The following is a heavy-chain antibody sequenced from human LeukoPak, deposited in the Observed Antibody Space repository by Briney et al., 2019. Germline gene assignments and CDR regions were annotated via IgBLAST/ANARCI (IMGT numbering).Heavy chain of an antibody. V-gene: IGHV1-3*01. CDR1: GYTFTTYA. CDR3: ARDGPYYYFDY. CDR2: INAGTGDT. J-gene: IGHJ4*02. Sequence: ASVKVSCKASGYTFTTYALHWVRQAPGQGLEWMGRINAGTGDTKYSQEFQGRVTITRDTSANTAYMELSSLRSEDTAVYYCARDGPYYYFDYWGQGTLVTVSS. D-gene: IGHD3-10*01.